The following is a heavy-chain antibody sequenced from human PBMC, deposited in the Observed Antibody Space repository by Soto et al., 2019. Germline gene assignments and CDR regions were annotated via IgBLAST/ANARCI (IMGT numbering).Heavy chain of an antibody. J-gene: IGHJ4*02. D-gene: IGHD3-22*01. V-gene: IGHV1-3*01. CDR3: ATPQDYDGCLDS. Sequence: QVQFVQSGAEVKKPGASVKVSCKTPGYTFTRYHIHWVRQAPGQRLEWMGWINVGNGNTRYSQKFQGRLTWTRDTPGNTAYRELNSLISEDTAVYYCATPQDYDGCLDSWGQGTLVTVSS. CDR1: GYTFTRYH. CDR2: INVGNGNT.